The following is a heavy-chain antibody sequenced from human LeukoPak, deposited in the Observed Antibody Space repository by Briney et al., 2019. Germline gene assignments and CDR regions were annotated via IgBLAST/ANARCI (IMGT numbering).Heavy chain of an antibody. CDR2: IFYSGTT. CDR1: NDSISPLY. J-gene: IGHJ4*02. Sequence: PSETLSLTCTVSNDSISPLYWGWIRQPPGKGLEFIGYIFYSGTTNFNPSLKSRVTLSVDTSKNQFSLRLNSVTAADTAVYYCARGGSAAKYYFDSWGQGTPVTVSS. D-gene: IGHD6-13*01. V-gene: IGHV4-59*11. CDR3: ARGGSAAKYYFDS.